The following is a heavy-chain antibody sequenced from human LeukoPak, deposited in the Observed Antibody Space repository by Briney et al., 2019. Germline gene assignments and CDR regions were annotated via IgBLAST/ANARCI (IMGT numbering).Heavy chain of an antibody. J-gene: IGHJ5*02. CDR2: IIPIFGTA. D-gene: IGHD3-9*01. CDR1: GGTFSSYA. CDR3: ARATNYYDILTGYADGFDP. Sequence: SVKVSCKASGGTFSSYAISWVRQAPGQGLEWMGGIIPIFGTANYAQKFQGRVTITADKSAGTAYMELSSLRSEDTAVYYCARATNYYDILTGYADGFDPWGQGTLVTVSS. V-gene: IGHV1-69*06.